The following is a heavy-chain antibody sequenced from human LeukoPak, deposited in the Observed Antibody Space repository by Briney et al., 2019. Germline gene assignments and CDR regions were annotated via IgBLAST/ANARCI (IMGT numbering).Heavy chain of an antibody. J-gene: IGHJ6*02. CDR2: ISGSGGST. V-gene: IGHV3-23*01. CDR3: ANAASMVRGVTRYYGMDV. D-gene: IGHD3-10*01. Sequence: PGGSLRLSCAASGFTFSSYAMSWVRQAPGKGLEWVSAISGSGGSTYCADSVKGRFTISRDNSKNTLYLQMNSLRAEDTAVYYCANAASMVRGVTRYYGMDVWGQGTTVTVSS. CDR1: GFTFSSYA.